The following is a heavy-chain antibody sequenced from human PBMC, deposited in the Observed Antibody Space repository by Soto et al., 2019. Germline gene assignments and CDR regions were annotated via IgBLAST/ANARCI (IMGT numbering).Heavy chain of an antibody. D-gene: IGHD3-16*01. V-gene: IGHV3-33*01. CDR1: GFTLSSYG. CDR3: VRDWEEGGALSPYGMDV. CDR2: IWYDGSNK. J-gene: IGHJ6*02. Sequence: QVQLVESGGGVVQPGRSLRLSCAASGFTLSSYGMHWVRQAPGKGLEWVAVIWYDGSNKYYADSVKGRFTISRDNSKNTLYLQMNSLRAEDTAVYYCVRDWEEGGALSPYGMDVWGQGTTVTVSS.